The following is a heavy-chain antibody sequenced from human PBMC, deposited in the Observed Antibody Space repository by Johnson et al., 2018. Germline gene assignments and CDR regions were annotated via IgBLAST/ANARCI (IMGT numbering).Heavy chain of an antibody. CDR3: AKDGDGALEPPYYMDV. CDR2: ISWDGSST. D-gene: IGHD1-1*01. Sequence: EVQLVESGGVVVQPGGSLRLSCAASGFTFDDYALHWVRQAPGQGLEWVSLISWDGSSTYYEDSVKGRFNISRDNSKNSLYLQMNSLRAEDTALYYCAKDGDGALEPPYYMDVWGKGTTVTVSS. CDR1: GFTFDDYA. V-gene: IGHV3-43D*03. J-gene: IGHJ6*03.